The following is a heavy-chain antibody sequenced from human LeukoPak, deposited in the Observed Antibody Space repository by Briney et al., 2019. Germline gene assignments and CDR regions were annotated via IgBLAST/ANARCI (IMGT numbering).Heavy chain of an antibody. J-gene: IGHJ4*02. Sequence: ASVKVSCKASGYTFTSYGISWVRLAPGQGLEWMGWISAYNGNTNYAQKLQGRVTMTTDTSTSTAYMELRSLRSDDTAVYYCARDRLYCGNDCYSAYWGQGTLVTVSS. CDR3: ARDRLYCGNDCYSAY. CDR2: ISAYNGNT. CDR1: GYTFTSYG. D-gene: IGHD2-21*01. V-gene: IGHV1-18*01.